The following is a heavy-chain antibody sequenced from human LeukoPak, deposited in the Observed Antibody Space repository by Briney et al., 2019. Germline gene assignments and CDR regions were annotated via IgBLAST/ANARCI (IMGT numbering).Heavy chain of an antibody. D-gene: IGHD3-10*01. CDR2: ISYDGSNK. Sequence: PGGSLRLSCAASGFTFSSYAMHWVRQAPGKGLEWVAVISYDGSNKYYADSVKGRFTISRDNSKNTLYLQMNSLRAEDTAVYYCAREQLWFGFHDAFDIWGQGTMVTVSS. J-gene: IGHJ3*02. CDR1: GFTFSSYA. CDR3: AREQLWFGFHDAFDI. V-gene: IGHV3-30*04.